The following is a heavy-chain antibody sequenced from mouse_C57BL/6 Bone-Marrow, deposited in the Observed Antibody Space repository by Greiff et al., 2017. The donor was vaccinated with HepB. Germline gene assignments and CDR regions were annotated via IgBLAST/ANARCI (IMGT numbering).Heavy chain of an antibody. J-gene: IGHJ2*01. CDR2: IHPNSGST. V-gene: IGHV1-64*01. D-gene: IGHD2-4*01. Sequence: QVQLQQPGAELVKPGASVKLSCKASGYTFTSYWMHWVKQRPGQGLEWIGMIHPNSGSTNYNEKFKSKATLTVDKASSTAYQQLSSLTSEDSAVYYCTRRGIYDYALYYWGQGTTLTVSS. CDR3: TRRGIYDYALYY. CDR1: GYTFTSYW.